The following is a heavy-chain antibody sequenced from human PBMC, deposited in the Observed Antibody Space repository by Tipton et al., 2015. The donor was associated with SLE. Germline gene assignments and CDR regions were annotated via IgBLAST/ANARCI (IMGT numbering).Heavy chain of an antibody. CDR3: ARHDGQWDALDI. V-gene: IGHV4-61*08. CDR1: GDSIAGFGYY. CDR2: IYYSGST. J-gene: IGHJ3*02. D-gene: IGHD6-19*01. Sequence: TLSLTCAVSGDSIAGFGYYWSWIRQPPGKGLEWTGYIYYSGSTNYNPSLKSRVTISVDTSKNQFSLKLSSVTAADTAVYYCARHDGQWDALDIWGQGTMVTVSS.